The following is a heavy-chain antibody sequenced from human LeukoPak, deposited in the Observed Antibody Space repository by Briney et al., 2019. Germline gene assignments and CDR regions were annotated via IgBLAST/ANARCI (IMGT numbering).Heavy chain of an antibody. CDR3: ATHFGYCNSASCSYFDY. V-gene: IGHV3-23*01. D-gene: IGHD2-2*03. Sequence: GRCLRLSCLISVVSLSANAMSCVPQAPGEGLEWGSGISVSGASTYYADSVKGRFTISRDNFKNSLYRQMDSRRAGDTLGFPWATHFGYCNSASCSYFDYSPQATQATVPS. J-gene: IGHJ4*02. CDR1: VVSLSANA. CDR2: ISVSGAST.